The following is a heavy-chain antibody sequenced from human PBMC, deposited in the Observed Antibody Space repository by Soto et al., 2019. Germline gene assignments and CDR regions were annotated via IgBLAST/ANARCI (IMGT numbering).Heavy chain of an antibody. CDR3: AGDDYGGGLGDY. V-gene: IGHV1-69*12. D-gene: IGHD4-17*01. J-gene: IGHJ4*02. CDR1: GGTFSSYA. Sequence: QVQLVQSGAEVKKPGSSVKVSCKASGGTFSSYAISWVRQAPGPGLEWMGGIIPISGTANYAQKFQGRVTLNADESISAAYMELSSRSSEDTTVYYCAGDDYGGGLGDYWGQGTLVTVSS. CDR2: IIPISGTA.